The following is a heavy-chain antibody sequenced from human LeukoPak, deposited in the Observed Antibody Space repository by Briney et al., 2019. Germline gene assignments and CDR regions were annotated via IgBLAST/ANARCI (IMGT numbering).Heavy chain of an antibody. V-gene: IGHV3-23*01. D-gene: IGHD3-22*01. CDR3: ARVLDSSGYYFDY. J-gene: IGHJ4*02. Sequence: GGSLRLSCAASGFTFNNNGMSWVRQAPGKGLEWVSVISASGGSTYYADSVKGRFTISRDNSKNTLYLQMNSLRAEDTAVYYCARVLDSSGYYFDYWGQGTLVTVSS. CDR2: ISASGGST. CDR1: GFTFNNNG.